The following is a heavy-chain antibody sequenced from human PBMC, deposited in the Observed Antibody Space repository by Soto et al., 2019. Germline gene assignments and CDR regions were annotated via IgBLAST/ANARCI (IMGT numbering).Heavy chain of an antibody. Sequence: QMQLVESGGGVVQPGGSLRLSCAASGFTFNYYPMHWVRQAPGKGLEWVAVVSFDGSNKYYADSVKGRFTISKDNSKKELYLQMNSLRREDTAVYYCARLPVPLVAVLYIYPLDGREAMSAVDVWGQGTTVTVSS. CDR1: GFTFNYYP. CDR3: ARLPVPLVAVLYIYPLDGREAMSAVDV. D-gene: IGHD6-19*01. J-gene: IGHJ6*02. CDR2: VSFDGSNK. V-gene: IGHV3-30-3*01.